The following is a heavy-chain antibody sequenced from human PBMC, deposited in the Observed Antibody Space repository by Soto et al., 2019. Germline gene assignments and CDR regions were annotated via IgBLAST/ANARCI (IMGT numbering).Heavy chain of an antibody. CDR2: VTGSGSTT. CDR1: GFTFSNYD. J-gene: IGHJ3*01. Sequence: EVQLLESGGGLVQPGGSLRLSCAASGFTFSNYDMSWVRQAPGKGLEWVSTVTGSGSTTYYADSVKGRFTISRDNSKNTVHLQMDSLKADDTAVYHCAIPPPSNYSARAFDLWGQETMVTASS. CDR3: AIPPPSNYSARAFDL. V-gene: IGHV3-23*01. D-gene: IGHD4-4*01.